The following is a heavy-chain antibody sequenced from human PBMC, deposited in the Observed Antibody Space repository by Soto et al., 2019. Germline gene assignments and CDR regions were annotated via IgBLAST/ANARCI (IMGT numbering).Heavy chain of an antibody. V-gene: IGHV1-69*02. J-gene: IGHJ1*01. CDR1: GGTFSSYT. CDR3: ARADCSSTSCREYFQH. CDR2: IIPILGIA. Sequence: QVQLVQSGAEVKKPGSSVKVSCKASGGTFSSYTISWVRQDPGQGLEWMGRIIPILGIANYAQKFQGRVTITADKSTSTAYIELSSLRSEDTAVYYCARADCSSTSCREYFQHWGQGTLVTVSS. D-gene: IGHD2-2*01.